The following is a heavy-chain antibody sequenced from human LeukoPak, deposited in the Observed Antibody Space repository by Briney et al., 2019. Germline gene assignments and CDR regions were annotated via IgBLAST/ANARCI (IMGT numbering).Heavy chain of an antibody. CDR2: IYPGDSDT. V-gene: IGHV5-51*01. D-gene: IGHD2-15*01. CDR1: GYSFTSYW. Sequence: GESLNISCKGSGYSFTSYWIGWVRQMPGKGLEWMGIIYPGDSDTRYSPSFQGQVTISADKSISTAYLQWSSLKASDTAMYYCASRYCSGGICYLNWGQGTLVTVSS. CDR3: ASRYCSGGICYLN. J-gene: IGHJ4*02.